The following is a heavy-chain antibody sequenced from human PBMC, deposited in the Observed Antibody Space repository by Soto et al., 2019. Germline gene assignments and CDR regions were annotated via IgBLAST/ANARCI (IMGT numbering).Heavy chain of an antibody. CDR1: CFPFYVYG. CDR3: TRSDYGDAPGY. V-gene: IGHV3-21*01. CDR2: ITSNGNFL. Sequence: GGSLRLSGATSCFPFYVYGMSCVRQAPGKGLEWVSSITSNGNFLYYADAVRGRFTMSRDNSKTSVSLEMNNLRAEDTAVYYCTRSDYGDAPGYWGQGTLVTVSS. J-gene: IGHJ4*02. D-gene: IGHD4-17*01.